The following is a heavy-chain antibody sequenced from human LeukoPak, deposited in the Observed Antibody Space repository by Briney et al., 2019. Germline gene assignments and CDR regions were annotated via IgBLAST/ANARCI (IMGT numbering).Heavy chain of an antibody. D-gene: IGHD6-19*01. Sequence: GGSLRLSCGASGFIVSSSYMSWVRQAPGKGLEWVSVLYSGGTTHYGDSVKGRFTISRDNSKNTLFLQMNSLRAEDTAEYYCARGHIAVAGHYGAGPSDYWGQGTLVTVSS. J-gene: IGHJ4*02. V-gene: IGHV3-53*01. CDR3: ARGHIAVAGHYGAGPSDY. CDR1: GFIVSSSY. CDR2: LYSGGTT.